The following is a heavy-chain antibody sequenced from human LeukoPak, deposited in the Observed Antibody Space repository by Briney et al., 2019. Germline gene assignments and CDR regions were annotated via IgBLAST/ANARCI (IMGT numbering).Heavy chain of an antibody. CDR3: ARGVSSSWYPVGY. D-gene: IGHD6-13*01. J-gene: IGHJ4*02. CDR2: INTNTGNP. V-gene: IGHV7-4-1*02. CDR1: GYTFTSYA. Sequence: ASVKVPCKASGYTFTSYAMNWVRQAPGQGLEWMGWINTNTGNPTYAQGFTGRFVFSLGTSVSTAYLQISSLKAEDTAVYYCARGVSSSWYPVGYWGQGTLVTVSS.